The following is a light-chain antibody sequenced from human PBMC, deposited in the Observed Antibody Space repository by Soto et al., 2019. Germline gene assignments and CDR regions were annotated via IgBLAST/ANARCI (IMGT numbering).Light chain of an antibody. V-gene: IGLV4-69*01. CDR3: QTWVTGIHI. CDR1: SGHSNYA. CDR2: LNSDGSH. J-gene: IGLJ2*01. Sequence: QPVLTQSPSASASLGDSVKLTCTLSSGHSNYAIAWHQQQPEKGPRFLMKLNSDGSHSKGDGIPDRFSVSSSGAERYLTISTLQSEDEADYYCQTWVTGIHIFGGGTKLTVL.